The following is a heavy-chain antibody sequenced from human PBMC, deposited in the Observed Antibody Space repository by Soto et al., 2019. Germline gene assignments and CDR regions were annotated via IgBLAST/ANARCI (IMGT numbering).Heavy chain of an antibody. D-gene: IGHD2-15*01. J-gene: IGHJ4*02. CDR3: AKGGGRWFQSDC. Sequence: QIHLVQSGGGVVQPGRSLLLSCAGSGFTFGNYGMHWVRQAPGKGLEWVAVISHDETNKYYIDSVKGRFSISRDNSKKTVYLPMDSLRPEDTAVYFCAKGGGRWFQSDCWGQGTLVTVSS. V-gene: IGHV3-30*18. CDR1: GFTFGNYG. CDR2: ISHDETNK.